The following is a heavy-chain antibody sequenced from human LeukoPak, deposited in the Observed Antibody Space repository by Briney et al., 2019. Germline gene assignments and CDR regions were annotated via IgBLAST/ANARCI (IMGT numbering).Heavy chain of an antibody. CDR2: IIPIFGTA. Sequence: ASVKVSCKASGRTFSSYAISWVRQAPGQGLEWMGRIIPIFGTANHARKFQGRVTITTDESTSTAYMELSSLRSEDTAVYYCARADKGYCSGGSCSTHLNYWGQGTLVTVSS. CDR1: GRTFSSYA. J-gene: IGHJ4*02. CDR3: ARADKGYCSGGSCSTHLNY. V-gene: IGHV1-69*05. D-gene: IGHD2-15*01.